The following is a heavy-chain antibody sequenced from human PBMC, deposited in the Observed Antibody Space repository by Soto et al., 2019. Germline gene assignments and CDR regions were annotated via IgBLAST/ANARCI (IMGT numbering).Heavy chain of an antibody. V-gene: IGHV1-69*12. CDR3: ARTWAPYYYYGMDV. D-gene: IGHD1-26*01. CDR1: GGTFSTYA. J-gene: IGHJ6*02. Sequence: QVQLVQSGAEVKKPGSSVKVSCKASGGTFSTYAINWVRQAPGQGLEWMGGIIPIFGTANYAQKSQGRVTTTADESTSTTYMELSSLRSEDTAVFYCARTWAPYYYYGMDVWGQGTTVTVSS. CDR2: IIPIFGTA.